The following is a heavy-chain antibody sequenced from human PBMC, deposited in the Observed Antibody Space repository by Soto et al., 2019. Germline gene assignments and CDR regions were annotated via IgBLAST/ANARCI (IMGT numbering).Heavy chain of an antibody. D-gene: IGHD1-1*01. J-gene: IGHJ4*02. CDR2: IYMSDST. Sequence: VQLVESGGGLVQPGGSLRLSCAASGFSVSDNHMSWVRQAPGKGLEWVSLIYMSDSTYYADSVKGRFTISRDTSRSTLYLQMNSLRPEDTAVYYCARDPPGNDGAFDYWGLGILVTVSS. V-gene: IGHV3-66*01. CDR3: ARDPPGNDGAFDY. CDR1: GFSVSDNH.